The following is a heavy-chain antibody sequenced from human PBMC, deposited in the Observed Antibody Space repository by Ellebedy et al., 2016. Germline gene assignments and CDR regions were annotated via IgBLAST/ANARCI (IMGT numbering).Heavy chain of an antibody. CDR3: ARATNIVGAPGLLEGDMDV. D-gene: IGHD1-26*01. CDR1: GYTLTELS. V-gene: IGHV1-24*01. J-gene: IGHJ6*02. Sequence: ASVKVSXXVSGYTLTELSMHWVRQAPGKGLEWMGGFDPEDGETIYAQKFQGRVTMTEDTSTDTAYMELSSLRSEDTAVYYCARATNIVGAPGLLEGDMDVWGQGTTVTVSS. CDR2: FDPEDGET.